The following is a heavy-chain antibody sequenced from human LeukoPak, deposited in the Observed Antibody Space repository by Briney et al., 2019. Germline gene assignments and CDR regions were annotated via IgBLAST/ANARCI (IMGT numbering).Heavy chain of an antibody. D-gene: IGHD2-2*01. CDR3: VRRPYSSTWSNWFDP. Sequence: PGESLHISCQAMGYTFTNHWIGWVRPLPGKALEWMGIVYPGDSETKYSPSLQGQVTISADRSTNTVYLHWSRVSASDPAIYYCVRRPYSSTWSNWFDPWGQGTLVTVSS. CDR2: VYPGDSET. V-gene: IGHV5-51*01. J-gene: IGHJ5*02. CDR1: GYTFTNHW.